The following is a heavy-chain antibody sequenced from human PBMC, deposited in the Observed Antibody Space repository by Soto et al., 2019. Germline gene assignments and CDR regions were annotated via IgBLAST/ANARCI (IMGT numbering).Heavy chain of an antibody. J-gene: IGHJ4*02. V-gene: IGHV4-59*01. D-gene: IGHD2-2*01. Sequence: SETLSLTCPDSGASISSYHSSWIRQPPGKGLEWIGYIYYSGSTNYNPSLKSRVSISVDTSKNQFSLKLNSVTAADTAVYYCARGVPLANLVFDNRGQGTLVAVSS. CDR2: IYYSGST. CDR3: ARGVPLANLVFDN. CDR1: GASISSYH.